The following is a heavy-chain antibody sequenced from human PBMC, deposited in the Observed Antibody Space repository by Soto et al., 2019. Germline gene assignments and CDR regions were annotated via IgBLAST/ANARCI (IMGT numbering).Heavy chain of an antibody. J-gene: IGHJ5*02. Sequence: SETLSLTCTVSGGSISSSSYYWGWIRQPPGKGLEWIGSIFYSGSTYYNPSLKSRVTISVDTSKNQFSLKLSSVTAADTAVYYCARVGGINWFDPWGQGTRVTVSS. D-gene: IGHD1-20*01. V-gene: IGHV4-39*01. CDR3: ARVGGINWFDP. CDR2: IFYSGST. CDR1: GGSISSSSYY.